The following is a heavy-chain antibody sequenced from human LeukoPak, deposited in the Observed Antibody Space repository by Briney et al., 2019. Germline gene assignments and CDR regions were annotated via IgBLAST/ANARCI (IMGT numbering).Heavy chain of an antibody. Sequence: GGSLRLSCAASGFTFRYYAMHWVRQAPGKGLEWVAVISNDGSIQYYTDSVKGRFIISRDDSKNRMYLQMNSLRVDDTALYYCARDNDLLRYFDWPLDYWGQGTLVTVSS. J-gene: IGHJ4*02. CDR3: ARDNDLLRYFDWPLDY. CDR2: ISNDGSIQ. V-gene: IGHV3-30-3*01. CDR1: GFTFRYYA. D-gene: IGHD3-9*01.